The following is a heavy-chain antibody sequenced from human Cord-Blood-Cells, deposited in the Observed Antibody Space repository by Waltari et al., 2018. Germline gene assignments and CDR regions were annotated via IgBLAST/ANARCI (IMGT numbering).Heavy chain of an antibody. CDR2: IYYSGST. V-gene: IGHV4-39*01. CDR3: ASTGYSSWYFDY. Sequence: QLQLQESGPGLVTPSETLSLTCTVSGGSISSSSYYWGWTRQPPGKGLEWIGSIYYSGSTYYNPSLKSRVTISVDTSKNQFSLKLSSVTAADTAVYYCASTGYSSWYFDYWGQGTLVTVSS. D-gene: IGHD6-13*01. J-gene: IGHJ4*02. CDR1: GGSISSSSYY.